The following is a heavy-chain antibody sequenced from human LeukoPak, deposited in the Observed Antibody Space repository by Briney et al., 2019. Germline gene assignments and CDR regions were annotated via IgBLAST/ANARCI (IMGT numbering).Heavy chain of an antibody. Sequence: PGGSLRLSCVASGFTFSSNWMSWVRQAPGKGLEWVSTIGFGDDSAYYADSVKGRFTISRDNSKNTLYLQMNYLRAEDTAVYYCAKDPTSVGGRHDWLLDSWGQGTLVTVSS. V-gene: IGHV3-23*01. J-gene: IGHJ5*02. D-gene: IGHD3-9*01. CDR2: IGFGDDSA. CDR1: GFTFSSNW. CDR3: AKDPTSVGGRHDWLLDS.